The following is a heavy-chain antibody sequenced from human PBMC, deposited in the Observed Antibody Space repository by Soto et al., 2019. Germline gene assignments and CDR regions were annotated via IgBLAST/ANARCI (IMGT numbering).Heavy chain of an antibody. CDR3: ARGLGDFWSGYYHIHRNWFDP. J-gene: IGHJ5*02. V-gene: IGHV4-34*01. CDR1: GGSFSGYY. Sequence: PSEILSLTCAVYGGSFSGYYWSWIRQPPGEGLEWIGEINHSGSTNYNPSLKSRVTISVDTSKNQFSLKLSSVTAADTAVYYCARGLGDFWSGYYHIHRNWFDPWGQGTLVTVSS. D-gene: IGHD3-3*01. CDR2: INHSGST.